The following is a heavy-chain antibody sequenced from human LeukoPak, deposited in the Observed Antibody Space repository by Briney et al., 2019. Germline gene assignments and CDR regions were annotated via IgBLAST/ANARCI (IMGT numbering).Heavy chain of an antibody. CDR2: ISAGGDST. CDR3: AKDDVRSRLNDAFDI. Sequence: GGSLRLSCAASGFTFSSFVMNWVRQPPGKGLEWVSTISAGGDSTYYADSVKGRFTISRDNSKNTLCLQMNSLRAEDTAVYYCAKDDVRSRLNDAFDIWGQGTMVTVSS. D-gene: IGHD2-8*01. CDR1: GFTFSSFV. V-gene: IGHV3-23*01. J-gene: IGHJ3*02.